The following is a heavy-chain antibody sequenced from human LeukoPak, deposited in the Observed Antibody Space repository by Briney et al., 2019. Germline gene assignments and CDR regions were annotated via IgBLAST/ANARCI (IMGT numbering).Heavy chain of an antibody. CDR2: IIPIFGTA. V-gene: IGHV1-69*13. CDR1: GGTFSSYA. J-gene: IGHJ4*02. D-gene: IGHD5-18*01. CDR3: AGGRGYSYAPFDY. Sequence: ASVKVSCKASGGTFSSYAISWVRQAPGQGLEWMGGIIPIFGTANYAQKFQGRVTITADESTSTAYTELSSLRSEDTAVYYCAGGRGYSYAPFDYWGQGTLVTVSS.